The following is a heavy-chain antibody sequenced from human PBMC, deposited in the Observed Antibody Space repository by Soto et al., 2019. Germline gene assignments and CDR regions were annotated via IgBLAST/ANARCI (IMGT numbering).Heavy chain of an antibody. J-gene: IGHJ6*02. Sequence: SETLSLTCTVSGGSISSYYWSWIRQPPGKGLEWIGYIYYSGSTNYNPSLKSRVTISVDTSKNQFSLKLSSVTAADTAVYYCARTGIGYCSGGSCYSGPYYYGMDVWGQGTTVT. CDR3: ARTGIGYCSGGSCYSGPYYYGMDV. CDR1: GGSISSYY. V-gene: IGHV4-59*01. D-gene: IGHD2-15*01. CDR2: IYYSGST.